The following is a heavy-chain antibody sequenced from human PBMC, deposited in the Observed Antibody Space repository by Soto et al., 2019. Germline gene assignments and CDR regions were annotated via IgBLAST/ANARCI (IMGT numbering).Heavy chain of an antibody. CDR2: SNAGNGNT. J-gene: IGHJ3*02. V-gene: IGHV1-3*02. CDR3: ARGQYSGSPDVAFDI. CDR1: GYTFTSYA. D-gene: IGHD1-26*01. Sequence: VASVKVSCKASGYTFTSYAMHWVRQAPGQRLEWVGWSNAGNGNTKYSQEFQGRVTITRDTSASTAYMELSSLRSEDIAVYYCARGQYSGSPDVAFDIWGQGTMVTVS.